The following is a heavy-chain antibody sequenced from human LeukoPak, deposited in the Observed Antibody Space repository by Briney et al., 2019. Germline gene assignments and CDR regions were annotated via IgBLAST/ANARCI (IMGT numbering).Heavy chain of an antibody. Sequence: PSGTLSLTCAVYGGSFSGYYWSWIRQPPGKGLEWIGEINHSGSTNYNPSLKSRVTISVDTSKNQFSLRLSSVTAADTAVYYCVRLREYYGSGTYPTDYWGQGTLVTVSS. CDR1: GGSFSGYY. D-gene: IGHD3-10*01. J-gene: IGHJ4*02. V-gene: IGHV4-34*01. CDR3: VRLREYYGSGTYPTDY. CDR2: INHSGST.